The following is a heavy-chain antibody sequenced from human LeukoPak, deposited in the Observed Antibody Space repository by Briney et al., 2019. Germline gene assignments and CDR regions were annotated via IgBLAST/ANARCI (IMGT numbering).Heavy chain of an antibody. J-gene: IGHJ4*02. V-gene: IGHV3-64D*06. D-gene: IGHD5-12*01. CDR1: GFTFSTYA. CDR3: VKDRYVNIVATTLSS. CDR2: ISKDGDTT. Sequence: PGGSLRLSCSASGFTFSTYAMHWVRQAPGKGLEYVSGISKDGDTTYYADSVKGRFTISRDNSKNTLFLQMSSLRAEDTALYYCVKDRYVNIVATTLSSWGQGTLVTVSP.